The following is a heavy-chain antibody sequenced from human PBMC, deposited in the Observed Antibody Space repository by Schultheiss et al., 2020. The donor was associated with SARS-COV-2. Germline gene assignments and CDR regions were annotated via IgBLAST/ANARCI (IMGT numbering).Heavy chain of an antibody. V-gene: IGHV1-18*01. CDR2: ISAYNGNT. CDR3: ASSVRWELLTGDAFDI. Sequence: ASVKVSCKASGYTFTSYGINWVRQAPGQGLEWMGWISAYNGNTNYAQKLQGRVTMTTDTSTTTAYMELRSLISDDTAVYYCASSVRWELLTGDAFDIWGQGTMVTVSS. CDR1: GYTFTSYG. J-gene: IGHJ3*02. D-gene: IGHD1-26*01.